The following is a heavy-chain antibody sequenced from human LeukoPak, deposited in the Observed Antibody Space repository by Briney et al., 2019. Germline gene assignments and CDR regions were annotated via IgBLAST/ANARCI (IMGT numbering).Heavy chain of an antibody. CDR3: ARQTGSGLFILP. Sequence: SETLSLTCAVYGGSFSGYYWSWIRQPPGKGLEWIGEINHSGSTNYNPSLKSRVTISVDTSKNQFSLRLSSVTAADTAVYYCARQTGSGLFILPGGQGTLVTVSS. J-gene: IGHJ4*02. D-gene: IGHD3/OR15-3a*01. CDR2: INHSGST. CDR1: GGSFSGYY. V-gene: IGHV4-34*01.